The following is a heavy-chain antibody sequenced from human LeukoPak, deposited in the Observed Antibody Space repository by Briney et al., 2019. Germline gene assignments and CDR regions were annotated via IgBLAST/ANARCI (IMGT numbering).Heavy chain of an antibody. Sequence: SETLSLTCTVSGGSISSYYWSWIRQPAGKGLEWLGRIHTSGSTNYNPSRKSRVTMSGDTSKNQFSLKLSSVTAADTAVYYCARDLYVYYYDSSGYANWYFDLWGRGTLVTVSS. CDR2: IHTSGST. J-gene: IGHJ2*01. CDR1: GGSISSYY. D-gene: IGHD3-22*01. CDR3: ARDLYVYYYDSSGYANWYFDL. V-gene: IGHV4-4*07.